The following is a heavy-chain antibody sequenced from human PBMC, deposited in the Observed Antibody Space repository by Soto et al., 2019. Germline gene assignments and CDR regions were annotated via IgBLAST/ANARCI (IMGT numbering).Heavy chain of an antibody. CDR1: GGTFSSYT. Sequence: QVQLVQSGAEVKKPGSSVKVSCKASGGTFSSYTISWVRQAPGQGLEWMGRIIPLLGIANYAQKFQGRVTITADKSTSTAYMELSSLRSEDTALYYCARGGRDPRFDYWGQGTLVTVSS. CDR3: ARGGRDPRFDY. J-gene: IGHJ4*02. CDR2: IIPLLGIA. D-gene: IGHD1-26*01. V-gene: IGHV1-69*02.